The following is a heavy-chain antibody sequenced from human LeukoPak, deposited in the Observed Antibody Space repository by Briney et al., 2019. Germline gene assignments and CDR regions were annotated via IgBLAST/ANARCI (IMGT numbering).Heavy chain of an antibody. CDR3: ARVKFSNKPDIVVVPAAPNDAFDI. J-gene: IGHJ3*02. D-gene: IGHD2-2*01. CDR2: TYYRSKWYN. V-gene: IGHV6-1*01. CDR1: GDSVSSNSAA. Sequence: SQTLSLTCAISGDSVSSNSAAWNWIRQSPSRGLEWLGRTYYRSKWYNDYAVSVKSRITINPDTSKNQFSLQLNSVTPEDTAVYYCARVKFSNKPDIVVVPAAPNDAFDIWGQGTMVTVSS.